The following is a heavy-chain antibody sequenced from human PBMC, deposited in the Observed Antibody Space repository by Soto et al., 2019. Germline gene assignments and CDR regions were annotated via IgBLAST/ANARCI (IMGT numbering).Heavy chain of an antibody. V-gene: IGHV3-11*01. Sequence: QVQLVESGGGLVKPGGSLRLSCVASGFTFSDYYMSWIRQAPGKGLEWVSYISSSGSTIYYADSVKGRFTISRDNAKNSLYLQMNSLRAEDTAVYYCASAPGYCSSTSCAYYYMDVWGKGTTVTVSS. CDR2: ISSSGSTI. D-gene: IGHD2-2*01. J-gene: IGHJ6*03. CDR1: GFTFSDYY. CDR3: ASAPGYCSSTSCAYYYMDV.